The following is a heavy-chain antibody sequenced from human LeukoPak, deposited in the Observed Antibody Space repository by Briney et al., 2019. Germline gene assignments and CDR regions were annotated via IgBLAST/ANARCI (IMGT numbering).Heavy chain of an antibody. CDR3: ARDVITIFGVVTRP. Sequence: PSETLSLTCTVSGGSITSGGYYWSWIRQPPGKGLEWIGYIFYSGSPYYNPSLKSRVTISIDTSKNQFPLKLSSVTAADTAVYYCARDVITIFGVVTRPWGQGTLVTVSS. V-gene: IGHV4-30-4*08. CDR1: GGSITSGGYY. CDR2: IFYSGSP. J-gene: IGHJ5*02. D-gene: IGHD3-3*01.